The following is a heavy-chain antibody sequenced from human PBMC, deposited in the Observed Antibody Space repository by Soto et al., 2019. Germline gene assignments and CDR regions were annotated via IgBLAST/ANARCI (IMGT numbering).Heavy chain of an antibody. D-gene: IGHD2-8*01. V-gene: IGHV1-69*02. CDR3: AESGYCTNGVCYRSNWFDP. CDR1: GGTFSSYT. Sequence: GASVKVSCKASGGTFSSYTISWVRQAPGQGLEWMGRIIPILGIANYAQKFQGRVTITADKSTSTAYMELSSLRSEDTAVYYCAESGYCTNGVCYRSNWFDPWGQGTLVTVSS. CDR2: IIPILGIA. J-gene: IGHJ5*02.